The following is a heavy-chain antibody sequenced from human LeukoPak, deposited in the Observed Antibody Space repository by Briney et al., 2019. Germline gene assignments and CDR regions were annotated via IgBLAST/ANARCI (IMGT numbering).Heavy chain of an antibody. V-gene: IGHV3-30*02. Sequence: KPGGSLRLSCAASGFTFRNYGMHWVRQAPGKGLERMALIRYDGSNQYYADSVKGRFTISRDNSKNTLYLQMNSLRVEDTAVYYCAKQRVSNGYYYFDYWGQGTLVTVSS. CDR2: IRYDGSNQ. D-gene: IGHD3-22*01. CDR3: AKQRVSNGYYYFDY. CDR1: GFTFRNYG. J-gene: IGHJ4*02.